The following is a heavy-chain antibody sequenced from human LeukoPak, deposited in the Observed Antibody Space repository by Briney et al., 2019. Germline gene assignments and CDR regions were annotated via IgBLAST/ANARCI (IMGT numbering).Heavy chain of an antibody. J-gene: IGHJ4*02. CDR1: RYTFTGYY. CDR3: ASSTITIFGVAHDY. V-gene: IGHV1-2*02. D-gene: IGHD3-3*01. Sequence: ASVKVSCKASRYTFTGYYMHWVRQAPGQGLEWMGWINPNSGGTNYAQKFQGRVTMTRDTSISTAYMELSRLRSDDTAVYYCASSTITIFGVAHDYWGQGTLVTVSS. CDR2: INPNSGGT.